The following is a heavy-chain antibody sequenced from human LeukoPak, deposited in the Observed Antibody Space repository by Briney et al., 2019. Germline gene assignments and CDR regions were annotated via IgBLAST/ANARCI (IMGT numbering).Heavy chain of an antibody. Sequence: PSETLSLTCTVSGGSVSSTTYYWSWIRQPPGKGLEWIASINYSGSTYYNPSLKSRVTISVDTSENQFSLRLSSVTAADTAVYYCARYVVYGSGKYYFDYWGQGTLVTVSS. CDR2: INYSGST. CDR3: ARYVVYGSGKYYFDY. V-gene: IGHV4-39*01. J-gene: IGHJ4*02. CDR1: GGSVSSTTYY. D-gene: IGHD3-10*01.